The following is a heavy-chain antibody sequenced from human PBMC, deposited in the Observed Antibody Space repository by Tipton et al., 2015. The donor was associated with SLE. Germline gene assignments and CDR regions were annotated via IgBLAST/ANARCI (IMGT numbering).Heavy chain of an antibody. D-gene: IGHD3-3*01. Sequence: QLVQSGAEVKKPGSSVKVSCKASGGTFSTYAISWVRQAPGQGLEWMGGIVPIFGTPNYAQKFQGRVTITADKSPSTAYMELSSLRSEDTAVYYCTRGWGDFWSAYTHWGQGTLVTVSS. CDR1: GGTFSTYA. CDR2: IVPIFGTP. J-gene: IGHJ4*02. V-gene: IGHV1-69*06. CDR3: TRGWGDFWSAYTH.